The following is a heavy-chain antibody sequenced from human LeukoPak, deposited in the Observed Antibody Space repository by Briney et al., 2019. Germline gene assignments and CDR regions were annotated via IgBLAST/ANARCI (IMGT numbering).Heavy chain of an antibody. CDR2: ISGSGGST. J-gene: IGHJ4*02. CDR3: ARYGSGSYRSSDY. V-gene: IGHV3-23*01. D-gene: IGHD3-10*01. Sequence: GGSLRLSCAASGFTFSSYAMSWVRQAPGKGLEWVSAISGSGGSTYYADSVKGRFTISRDNAKNSLYLQMNSLRAEDTAVYYCARYGSGSYRSSDYWGQGTLVTVSS. CDR1: GFTFSSYA.